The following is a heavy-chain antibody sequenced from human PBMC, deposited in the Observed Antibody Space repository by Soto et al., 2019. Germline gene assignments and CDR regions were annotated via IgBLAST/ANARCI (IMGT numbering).Heavy chain of an antibody. CDR1: GGSILDSTYY. D-gene: IGHD3-22*01. CDR3: ARQASGYYYGWFDP. V-gene: IGHV4-39*01. J-gene: IGHJ5*02. CDR2: IFYSGGT. Sequence: SETLSLTCSVSGGSILDSTYYWAWIRQSPGKGLEWIGTIFYSGGTFYTPSLKSRVTMSVDTSNNQFSLKLSSVTAADTAVYYCARQASGYYYGWFDPWGQGTLVTVSS.